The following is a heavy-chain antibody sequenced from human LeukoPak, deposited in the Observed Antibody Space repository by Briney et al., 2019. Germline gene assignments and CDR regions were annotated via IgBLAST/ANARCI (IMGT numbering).Heavy chain of an antibody. V-gene: IGHV4-59*11. Sequence: SETLSLTCSVSGGSISGHYWTWIRQPPGKGLEWIGQIHYTGKPDYNPSLKSRITISVDTSKNQVSLQVSFVTAADSAIYYCARFGVDYDMDVWGHGTTVTVFS. D-gene: IGHD3-16*01. CDR1: GGSISGHY. J-gene: IGHJ6*02. CDR2: IHYTGKP. CDR3: ARFGVDYDMDV.